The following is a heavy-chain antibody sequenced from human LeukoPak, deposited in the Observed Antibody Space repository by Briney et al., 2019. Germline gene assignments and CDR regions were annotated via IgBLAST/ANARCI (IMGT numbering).Heavy chain of an antibody. CDR2: ITTSGSTM. D-gene: IGHD3-22*01. J-gene: IGHJ4*02. Sequence: GGSLRLSCAAPGFTLITYGLNWVLQAPGKGLHCASYITTSGSTMSYADSVKGRFTVSTDNAKNSLYLQMNGLRAEDTAVYYCARRDFYDTTCYLLYYWGQGTLVTVSS. CDR3: ARRDFYDTTCYLLYY. V-gene: IGHV3-48*03. CDR1: GFTLITYG.